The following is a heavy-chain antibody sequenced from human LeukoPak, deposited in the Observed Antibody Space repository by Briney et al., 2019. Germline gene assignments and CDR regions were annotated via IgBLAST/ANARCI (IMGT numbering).Heavy chain of an antibody. J-gene: IGHJ6*02. CDR1: GFTFSTYS. D-gene: IGHD1-26*01. CDR3: AKDREDPGYGMDV. V-gene: IGHV3-21*01. Sequence: GGSLRLSCAASGFTFSTYSMNWIRQAPGKGLEWVSSISSSSSYTYYADSVKGRFTISRDNSKNTLYLQMNSLRAEDTAVYYCAKDREDPGYGMDVWGQGTTVTVSS. CDR2: ISSSSSYT.